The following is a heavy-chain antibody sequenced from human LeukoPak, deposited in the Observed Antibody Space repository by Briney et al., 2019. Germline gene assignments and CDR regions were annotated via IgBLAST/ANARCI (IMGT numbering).Heavy chain of an antibody. CDR3: ARARVAYCSGGSCDPGMDV. CDR1: RFTVSTNY. D-gene: IGHD2-15*01. Sequence: GGSLRLSCVASRFTVSTNYISWVRQAPGKGLEWVSAIGTAGDTYYPGSVKGRFTISRENAKNSLYLQMNSLRAGDTAVYYCARARVAYCSGGSCDPGMDVWGQGTTVTVSS. CDR2: IGTAGDT. V-gene: IGHV3-13*01. J-gene: IGHJ6*02.